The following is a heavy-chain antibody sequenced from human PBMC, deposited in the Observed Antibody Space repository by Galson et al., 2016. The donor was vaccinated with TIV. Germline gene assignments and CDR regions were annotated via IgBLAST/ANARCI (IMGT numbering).Heavy chain of an antibody. CDR3: ARAEIYDFWSGFPGGPYGMDV. Sequence: SVKVSCKASGYTFTRYTMNWVRQAPGQGLEWMEWINSNTGNPTYAQGFTGRFVFSLDTSVTTAYLQISSLKAEDTAVYYCARAEIYDFWSGFPGGPYGMDVWGQGTTVTVSS. V-gene: IGHV7-4-1*02. J-gene: IGHJ6*02. CDR2: INSNTGNP. D-gene: IGHD3-3*01. CDR1: GYTFTRYT.